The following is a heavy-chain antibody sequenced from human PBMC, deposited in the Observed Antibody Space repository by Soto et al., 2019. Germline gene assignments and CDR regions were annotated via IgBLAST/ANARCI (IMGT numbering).Heavy chain of an antibody. Sequence: QVQLVQSGAEEKKPGASVKVSCKASGYTFTSYAMHWVRQAPGQRLEWMGWINAGNGNTKYSQKFQGRVTITRDTSASTAYSELSSLRCEVTAVYYCASESYGGEFDYWGQGTLVTVSS. CDR1: GYTFTSYA. CDR3: ASESYGGEFDY. CDR2: INAGNGNT. V-gene: IGHV1-3*05. J-gene: IGHJ4*02. D-gene: IGHD4-17*01.